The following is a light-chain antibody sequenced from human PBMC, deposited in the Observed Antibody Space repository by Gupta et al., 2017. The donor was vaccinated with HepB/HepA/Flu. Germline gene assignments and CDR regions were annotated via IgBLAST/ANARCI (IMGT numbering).Light chain of an antibody. CDR3: QQYDTCPGT. V-gene: IGKV1-33*01. Sequence: IQIDQSPSTPSASIGDRVALTCQASQGISHYLTWYQQKPGKAPRVLIYDASTLETGVPPNFSGSGSGTQFTLTITSLQPEDFATYYCQQYDTCPGTFGGGTRVDIK. CDR2: DAS. J-gene: IGKJ4*01. CDR1: QGISHY.